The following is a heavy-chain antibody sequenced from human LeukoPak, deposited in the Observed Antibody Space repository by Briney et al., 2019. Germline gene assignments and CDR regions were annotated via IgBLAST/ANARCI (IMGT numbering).Heavy chain of an antibody. J-gene: IGHJ4*02. CDR2: ISGSGGST. D-gene: IGHD5-18*01. Sequence: PGGSLRLSCAASGFTFSSYAMSWVRQAPGKGLEWVSAISGSGGSTYYADSVKGRFTISRGNSKNTLYLQMNSLRAEDTAVYYCAKGSGYSYGHPHFDYWGQGTLVTVSS. V-gene: IGHV3-23*01. CDR3: AKGSGYSYGHPHFDY. CDR1: GFTFSSYA.